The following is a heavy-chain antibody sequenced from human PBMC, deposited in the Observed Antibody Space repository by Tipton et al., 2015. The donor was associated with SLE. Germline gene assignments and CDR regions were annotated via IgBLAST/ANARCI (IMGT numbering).Heavy chain of an antibody. V-gene: IGHV1-69*01. Sequence: QSGAEVKKPGSSAEVSCKASGGTFSSYAISWVRQAPGQGLEWMGGIIPIFGTANYAQKFQGRVTITADESTSTAYMELSSLRSEDTAVYYCAFSLGIAAAGVFDYWGQGTLVTVSS. CDR2: IIPIFGTA. J-gene: IGHJ4*02. CDR1: GGTFSSYA. D-gene: IGHD6-13*01. CDR3: AFSLGIAAAGVFDY.